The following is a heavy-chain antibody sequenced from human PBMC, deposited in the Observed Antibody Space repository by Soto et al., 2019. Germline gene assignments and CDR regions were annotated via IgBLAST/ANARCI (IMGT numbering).Heavy chain of an antibody. CDR1: GFTLDDYT. CDR3: AKERAVVVPVSTSYFHYYGLDV. CDR2: VGWNGGDI. Sequence: VQLVESGGGLVQPGGSLRLSCAVSGFTLDDYTMHWVRQAPGKGLEWVSGVGWNGGDIVYADSVKGRFTVSRDNTRNSLYLEVNSLTTEDTAIYFCAKERAVVVPVSTSYFHYYGLDVWRQGTTVTVS. V-gene: IGHV3-9*01. D-gene: IGHD2-2*01. J-gene: IGHJ6*02.